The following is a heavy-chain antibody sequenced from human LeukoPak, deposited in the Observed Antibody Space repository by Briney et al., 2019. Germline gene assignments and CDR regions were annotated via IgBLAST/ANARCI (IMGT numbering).Heavy chain of an antibody. V-gene: IGHV4-39*01. J-gene: IGHJ5*02. Sequence: PSETLSLTCTVSGGSITNRTDHWAWIRQPPGKGLEWTGSIYHSGRTYYNPPLKSRVTISVDTSKRQFSLKLSSVTAADTSVYYCARHTGPDTMMVVVSPVGWFDPWGQGTQVTVSS. CDR2: IYHSGRT. CDR1: GGSITNRTDH. CDR3: ARHTGPDTMMVVVSPVGWFDP. D-gene: IGHD3-22*01.